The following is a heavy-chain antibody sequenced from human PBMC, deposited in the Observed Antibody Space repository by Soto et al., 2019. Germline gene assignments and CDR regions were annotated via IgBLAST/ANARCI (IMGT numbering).Heavy chain of an antibody. CDR3: APLTVSLSGPYGIHF. V-gene: IGHV4-39*01. J-gene: IGHJ6*04. Sequence: PSETLSLTCSVSGYSVSSSDYYWAWIRQPPGKGLEWIGSMFYSGLTYYNPSLKSRVTLSVDTAKNQFSVRLNSVTAADTAVYYCAPLTVSLSGPYGIHFWGKGTPVTVSS. CDR2: MFYSGLT. CDR1: GYSVSSSDYY. D-gene: IGHD2-15*01.